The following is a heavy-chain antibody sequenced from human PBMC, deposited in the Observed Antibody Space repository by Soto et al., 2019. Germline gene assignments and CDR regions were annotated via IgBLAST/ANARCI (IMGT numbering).Heavy chain of an antibody. CDR2: IIPIFGTA. CDR1: GATFSSYA. Sequence: SVKVSCKASGATFSSYAISWVRQAPGQGLEWMGGIIPIFGTANYAQKFQGRVTITADESTSTAYMELSSLRSEDTAVYYCARYSYGRPDYYGMDVWGQGTTVTVSS. J-gene: IGHJ6*02. D-gene: IGHD5-18*01. CDR3: ARYSYGRPDYYGMDV. V-gene: IGHV1-69*13.